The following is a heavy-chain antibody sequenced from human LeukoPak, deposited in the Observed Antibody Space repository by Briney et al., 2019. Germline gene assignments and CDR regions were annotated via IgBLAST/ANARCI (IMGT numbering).Heavy chain of an antibody. D-gene: IGHD3-10*02. J-gene: IGHJ6*04. V-gene: IGHV3-48*03. Sequence: PGGSLRLSCAASGFTFSSVEINWVRQAPGHGLGWVSYISRSVSTIYYANSVKGRFTISRDNAKNSLYLQMNSLRAEDRAVYYCAELGITMIGGVWGKGTTVTISS. CDR2: ISRSVSTI. CDR1: GFTFSSVE. CDR3: AELGITMIGGV.